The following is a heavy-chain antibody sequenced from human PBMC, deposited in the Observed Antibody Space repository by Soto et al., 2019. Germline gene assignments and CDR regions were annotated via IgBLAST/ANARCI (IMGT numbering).Heavy chain of an antibody. D-gene: IGHD5-18*01. V-gene: IGHV3-15*01. CDR1: GFTFTNAC. Sequence: EVQLVESGGFLVKPGGSLRLSCADSGFTFTNACMSWVRQAPGKGLDWVGRIKSKTDGRTKDYAAPVKGRFTIARDESKNTLILQMNSLETEDTAVYYCTTCLYSRGFDLWGQGTLVPVSS. CDR3: TTCLYSRGFDL. J-gene: IGHJ4*02. CDR2: IKSKTDGRTK.